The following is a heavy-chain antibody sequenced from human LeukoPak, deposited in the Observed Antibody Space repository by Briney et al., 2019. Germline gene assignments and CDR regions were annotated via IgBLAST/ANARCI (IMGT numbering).Heavy chain of an antibody. CDR2: ISSSSSYI. CDR3: ARDGPGITGTSSWFDP. V-gene: IGHV3-21*01. Sequence: GGSLRLSCAASGFTFSSYSMNWVRQAPGKGLEWVSSISSSSSYIYYADSVKGRFTISRDNAKNSLYLQMNSLRAEDTAVYYCARDGPGITGTSSWFDPWGQGTLVAVSS. J-gene: IGHJ5*02. D-gene: IGHD1-7*01. CDR1: GFTFSSYS.